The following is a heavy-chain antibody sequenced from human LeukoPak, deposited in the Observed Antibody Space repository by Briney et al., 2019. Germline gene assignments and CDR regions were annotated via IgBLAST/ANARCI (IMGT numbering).Heavy chain of an antibody. V-gene: IGHV1-18*01. CDR2: ISAYSGNT. J-gene: IGHJ4*02. Sequence: GASVKVSCKASGYTFTSYGISWVRQAPGQGLEWMGWISAYSGNTNYAQKLQGRVTMTTDTSTSTAYMELRSLRSDDTAVYYCARDPVRNTYYYDSSGYSYWGQGTLVTVSS. CDR3: ARDPVRNTYYYDSSGYSY. D-gene: IGHD3-22*01. CDR1: GYTFTSYG.